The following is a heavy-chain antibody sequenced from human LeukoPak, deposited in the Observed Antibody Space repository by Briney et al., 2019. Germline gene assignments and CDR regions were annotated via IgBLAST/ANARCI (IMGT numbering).Heavy chain of an antibody. CDR3: ARGFWNYDILTGCYTPRRYFDY. CDR2: INHSGST. J-gene: IGHJ4*02. V-gene: IGHV4-34*01. D-gene: IGHD3-9*01. Sequence: SETLSLTCAVYGGSFSGYYWSWIRQPPGKGLEWIGEINHSGSTNYNPSLKSRVTISVDTSKNQFSLKLSSVTAADTAVYYCARGFWNYDILTGCYTPRRYFDYWGQGTLVTISS. CDR1: GGSFSGYY.